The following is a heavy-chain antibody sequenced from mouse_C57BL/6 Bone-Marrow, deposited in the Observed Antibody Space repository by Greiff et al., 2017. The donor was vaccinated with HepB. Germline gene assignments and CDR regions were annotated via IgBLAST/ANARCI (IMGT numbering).Heavy chain of an antibody. CDR3: ARYSNYVWYFDV. J-gene: IGHJ1*01. D-gene: IGHD2-5*01. V-gene: IGHV14-3*01. Sequence: EVKLQESVAELVRPGASVKLSCTASGFNIKNTYMHWVKQRPEQGLEWIGRIDPANGTTKYAPKFQGKATITADTSSNTAYLHLTSLTSEDTAIYYCARYSNYVWYFDVWGSGTTVTVSS. CDR2: IDPANGTT. CDR1: GFNIKNTY.